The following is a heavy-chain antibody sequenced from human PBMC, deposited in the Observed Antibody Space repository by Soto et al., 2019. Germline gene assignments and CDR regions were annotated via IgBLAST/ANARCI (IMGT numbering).Heavy chain of an antibody. V-gene: IGHV3-74*01. D-gene: IGHD1-26*01. CDR3: ARELYSGSYYGLHAFDI. J-gene: IGHJ3*02. Sequence: GGSLRLSCAASGFTFSSYWMHWVRQAPGKGLVWVSRINSDGSSTSYADSVKGRFTISRDNAKNTLYLQMNSLRAEDTAVYYCARELYSGSYYGLHAFDIWGQGTMVTVSS. CDR1: GFTFSSYW. CDR2: INSDGSST.